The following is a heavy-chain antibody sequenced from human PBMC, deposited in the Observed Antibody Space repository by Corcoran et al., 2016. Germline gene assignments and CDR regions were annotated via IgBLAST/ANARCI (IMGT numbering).Heavy chain of an antibody. J-gene: IGHJ2*01. V-gene: IGHV3-33*01. CDR1: GFTFSSYG. Sequence: QVQLVESGGGVVQPGRSLRLSCAASGFTFSSYGMHWVRQAPGKGLEWVAVIWYDGSNKYYADSVKGRFTISIDNSKNTLYLQMNSLRAEDTAVYYCARDGCLAAAGIGAFDLWGRGTLVPVYS. CDR3: ARDGCLAAAGIGAFDL. D-gene: IGHD6-13*01. CDR2: IWYDGSNK.